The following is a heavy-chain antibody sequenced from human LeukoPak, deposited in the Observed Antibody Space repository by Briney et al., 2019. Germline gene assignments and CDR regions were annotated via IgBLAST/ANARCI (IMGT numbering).Heavy chain of an antibody. CDR3: ARSLSIGGAFDI. D-gene: IGHD3-16*01. CDR2: INPSGGST. Sequence: ASVNVSCKASGYTFTSYYMHWVRQAPGQGLEWMGIINPSGGSTSYAQKFQGRVTMTRDTPTSTVYMELSSLRSEDTAVYYCARSLSIGGAFDIWGQGTMVTVSS. V-gene: IGHV1-46*01. CDR1: GYTFTSYY. J-gene: IGHJ3*02.